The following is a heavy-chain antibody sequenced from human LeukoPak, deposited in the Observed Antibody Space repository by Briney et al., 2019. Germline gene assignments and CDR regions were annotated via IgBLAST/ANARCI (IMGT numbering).Heavy chain of an antibody. D-gene: IGHD3-3*01. Sequence: GGSLRLSCAASGFTFSSYAMSWVRQAPGKGLEWVSAISGSDGSTYYADSVKGRFTISRDNSKNTLYLQMNSLRAEDTAVYYCAKDVEYYDFWSGYPNAFDIWGQGTMVTVSS. J-gene: IGHJ3*02. V-gene: IGHV3-23*01. CDR1: GFTFSSYA. CDR3: AKDVEYYDFWSGYPNAFDI. CDR2: ISGSDGST.